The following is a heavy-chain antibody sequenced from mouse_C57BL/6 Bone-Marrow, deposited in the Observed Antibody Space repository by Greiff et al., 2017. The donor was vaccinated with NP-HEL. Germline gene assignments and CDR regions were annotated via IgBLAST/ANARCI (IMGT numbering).Heavy chain of an antibody. V-gene: IGHV1-69*01. CDR3: ARSGPHRDFDY. CDR2: IDPSDSYT. CDR1: GYTFTSYW. J-gene: IGHJ2*01. Sequence: QVQLQQSGAELVMPGASVKLSCKASGYTFTSYWMHWVKQRPGQGLEWIGEIDPSDSYTNYNQKFKGKSTLTVDKSSSTAYMQLSSLTSEDSAVYYCARSGPHRDFDYWGQGTTLTVSS. D-gene: IGHD3-2*02.